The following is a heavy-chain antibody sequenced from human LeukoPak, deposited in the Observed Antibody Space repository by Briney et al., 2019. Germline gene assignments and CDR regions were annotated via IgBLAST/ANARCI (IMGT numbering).Heavy chain of an antibody. CDR1: GFTFSAYA. J-gene: IGHJ6*02. CDR3: ARGRHRSYGMDV. V-gene: IGHV3-69-1*01. CDR2: VGSDNKP. Sequence: GGSLRLSCEASGFTFSAYAMTWVRQAPGKGLEWVSSVGSDNKPHYSESVKGRFTISRDNAKNTLYLQMDSLRAEDTAVYYCARGRHRSYGMDVWGQGTTVTVSS.